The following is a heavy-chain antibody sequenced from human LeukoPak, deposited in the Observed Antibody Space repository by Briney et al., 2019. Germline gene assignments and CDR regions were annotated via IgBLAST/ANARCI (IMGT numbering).Heavy chain of an antibody. Sequence: PGRSLRLSCAASGFTFSSYGMHWVRQAPGKGLEWVAAISYDGSNKYYADSVKGRFTISRDNSKNTLYLQMNSLRAEDTAVHYCAKTYISTGYCLDYWGQGTLVTVSS. CDR3: AKTYISTGYCLDY. CDR1: GFTFSSYG. CDR2: ISYDGSNK. J-gene: IGHJ4*02. D-gene: IGHD3-9*01. V-gene: IGHV3-30*18.